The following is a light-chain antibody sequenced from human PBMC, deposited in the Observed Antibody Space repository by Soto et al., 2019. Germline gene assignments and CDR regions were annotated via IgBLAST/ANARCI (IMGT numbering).Light chain of an antibody. CDR3: QSYDSSNPWV. CDR1: SVSIASNY. J-gene: IGLJ3*02. V-gene: IGLV6-57*01. CDR2: EDN. Sequence: NFMLTQPHSMSESPGKTVTISCTRSSVSIASNYVQWYQQRPGSSPTTVIYEDNQRPSGVPDRFSGSIDSSSNSASLTISGLKTEDEADYYCQSYDSSNPWVFGGGTKLTVL.